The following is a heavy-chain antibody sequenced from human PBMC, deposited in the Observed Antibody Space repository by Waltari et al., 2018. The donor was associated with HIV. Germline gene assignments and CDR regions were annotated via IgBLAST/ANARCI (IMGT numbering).Heavy chain of an antibody. V-gene: IGHV3-9*01. CDR1: GFTFVDYA. CDR3: AKGHVYSSGWLVY. CDR2: ISWNSGSI. J-gene: IGHJ4*02. D-gene: IGHD6-19*01. Sequence: EVQLVESGGGLVQPGRSLRLSCAASGFTFVDYAMHWVRQAPGKGLEWVSGISWNSGSIGYADSVKGRFTISRDNAKNSLYLQMNSLRAEDTALYYCAKGHVYSSGWLVYWGQGTLVTVSS.